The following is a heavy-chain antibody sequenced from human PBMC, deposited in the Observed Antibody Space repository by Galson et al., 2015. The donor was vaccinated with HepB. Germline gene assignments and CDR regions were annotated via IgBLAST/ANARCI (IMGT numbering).Heavy chain of an antibody. CDR3: ARDSWIVGEVGGWFDP. CDR2: ISSSSSYI. J-gene: IGHJ5*02. V-gene: IGHV3-21*01. Sequence: SLRLSCAASGFTFSSYSMNWVRQAPGKGLEWVSSISSSSSYIYYADSVKGRFTISRDNAKNSLYLQMNSLRAEDTAVYYCARDSWIVGEVGGWFDPGGQGTLVTVSS. CDR1: GFTFSSYS. D-gene: IGHD6-19*01.